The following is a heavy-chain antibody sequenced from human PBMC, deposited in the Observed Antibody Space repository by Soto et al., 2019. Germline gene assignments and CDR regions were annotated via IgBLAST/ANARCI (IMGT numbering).Heavy chain of an antibody. CDR1: GYTFTSYY. CDR2: INPSGGST. Sequence: GASVKVSCKASGYTFTSYYMHWVRQAPGQGLEWMGIINPSGGSTSYAQKFQGRVTMTRDTSTSTVYMELSSLRSEDTAVYYCARVVPSGIGYFGYYYGMDVWGQGTTVTVSS. J-gene: IGHJ6*02. CDR3: ARVVPSGIGYFGYYYGMDV. V-gene: IGHV1-46*01. D-gene: IGHD3-16*01.